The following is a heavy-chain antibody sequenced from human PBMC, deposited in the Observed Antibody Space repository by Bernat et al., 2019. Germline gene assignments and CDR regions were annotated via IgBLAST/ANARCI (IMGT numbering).Heavy chain of an antibody. CDR3: ARGSGHFDLLFFTDY. CDR1: GFTFSSYG. CDR2: IWYDGSNK. D-gene: IGHD3-9*01. J-gene: IGHJ4*02. Sequence: QVQLVESGGGVVQPGRSLRLSCAASGFTFSSYGMHWVRQAPGKGLEWVAGIWYDGSNKYYADSVKGRFTISRDNSKNTLYVQMNSLRAEDTAVYYCARGSGHFDLLFFTDYWGQGTLVTVSS. V-gene: IGHV3-33*01.